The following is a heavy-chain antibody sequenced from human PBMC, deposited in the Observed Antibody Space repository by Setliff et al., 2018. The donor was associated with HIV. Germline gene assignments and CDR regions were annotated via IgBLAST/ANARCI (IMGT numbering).Heavy chain of an antibody. V-gene: IGHV4-39*01. CDR3: ARHLRWELPYYFDY. J-gene: IGHJ4*02. D-gene: IGHD1-26*01. CDR2: IYYSGAT. CDR1: GGSISSYY. Sequence: SETLSLTCTVSGGSISSYYWGWIRQPPGKGLEWIGSIYYSGATYYNPSLKSRVTLSVDTSNNQFSLKLSSVTAADTAVYYCARHLRWELPYYFDYWGQGTLVTVS.